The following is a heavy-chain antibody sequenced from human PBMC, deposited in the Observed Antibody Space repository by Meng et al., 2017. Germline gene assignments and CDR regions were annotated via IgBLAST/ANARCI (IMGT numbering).Heavy chain of an antibody. CDR1: GFTFSSYA. Sequence: QGVGSGGSLVAPGGPLRLSCAASGFTFSSYAMSWVRQAPGKGLEWVSAISGSGGSTYYADSVKGRFTISRDNSKNTLYLQMNSLRAEDTAVYYCAKLGGYLYYFDYWGQGTLVTVSS. CDR2: ISGSGGST. D-gene: IGHD2-21*02. CDR3: AKLGGYLYYFDY. V-gene: IGHV3-23*04. J-gene: IGHJ4*02.